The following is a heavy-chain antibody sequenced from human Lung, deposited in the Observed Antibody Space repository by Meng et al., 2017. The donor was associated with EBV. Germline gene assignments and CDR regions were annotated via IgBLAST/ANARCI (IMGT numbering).Heavy chain of an antibody. V-gene: IGHV1-18*01. CDR2: ISVYNGNT. J-gene: IGHJ4*02. Sequence: QVQLVQSGAEVRKHGAAVKVSFQASGYTFTRHGITWVRQAPGQGLEWMGWISVYNGNTKCAEKFQGRVTMTTDTSTSTVYMEVRSLTSDDTAVYYCARDPSNSSGRHAYLDYWGQGTLVTVSS. CDR3: ARDPSNSSGRHAYLDY. CDR1: GYTFTRHG. D-gene: IGHD6-19*01.